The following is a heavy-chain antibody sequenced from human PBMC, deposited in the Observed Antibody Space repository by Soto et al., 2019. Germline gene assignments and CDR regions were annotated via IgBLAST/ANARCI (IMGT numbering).Heavy chain of an antibody. CDR2: IHHSGSA. CDR3: ASGQDTWFDP. J-gene: IGHJ5*02. CDR1: GASLTDDH. Sequence: QVQLQQWGAGLLKPSETLSLSCTFSGASLTDDHWNWIRQAPGNGLEWIAEIHHSGSAKYNPSLSGRVTISLKRSKNLISLRLTSVTAADTAMYYCASGQDTWFDPCGQGTLVTISS. V-gene: IGHV4-34*02.